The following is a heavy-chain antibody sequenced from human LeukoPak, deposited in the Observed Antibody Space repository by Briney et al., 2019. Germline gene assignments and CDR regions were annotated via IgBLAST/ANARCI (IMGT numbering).Heavy chain of an antibody. J-gene: IGHJ3*02. Sequence: TGGSLRLSCAASGFTYSNYWMHWVRQAPGKGLVWVSRINSDGSNIRYADSVKGRFTISRDNAKNTLYLQMNSLRAEDTAVFYCVRGYCSSGSCSYDAFDIWGQGTMVTVSS. D-gene: IGHD2-15*01. CDR2: INSDGSNI. V-gene: IGHV3-74*01. CDR3: VRGYCSSGSCSYDAFDI. CDR1: GFTYSNYW.